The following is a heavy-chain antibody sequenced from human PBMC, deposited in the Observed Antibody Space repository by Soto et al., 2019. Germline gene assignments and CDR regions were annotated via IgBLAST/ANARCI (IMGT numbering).Heavy chain of an antibody. D-gene: IGHD3-10*01. CDR3: SREYYSSGTH. Sequence: EVQLVESGGDLVQPGGSLRLSCAASGFTFSTYWMQWVRQVPGEGLVWVSSISESGDITVYADSVKGRFTISRDNAKNTVYLQMDGLRVEDTAIYYCSREYYSSGTHWGQGTLVTVST. CDR2: ISESGDIT. CDR1: GFTFSTYW. J-gene: IGHJ1*01. V-gene: IGHV3-74*01.